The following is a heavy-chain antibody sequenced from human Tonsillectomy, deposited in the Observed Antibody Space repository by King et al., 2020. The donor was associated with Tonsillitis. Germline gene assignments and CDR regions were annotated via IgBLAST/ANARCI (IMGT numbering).Heavy chain of an antibody. V-gene: IGHV4-59*01. CDR3: ARRAGFGDLFPYYFDY. J-gene: IGHJ4*02. Sequence: VQLQESGPGLVKPSETLSLTCSVSGGSISSYYWSWIRQPPGKGLEWIGYIDYSGSTNYNPSLKSRVTISVDTSKDQCSLKLSSLTAADTAVYYCARRAGFGDLFPYYFDYWGQGTLVTVSS. CDR1: GGSISSYY. CDR2: IDYSGST. D-gene: IGHD3-10*01.